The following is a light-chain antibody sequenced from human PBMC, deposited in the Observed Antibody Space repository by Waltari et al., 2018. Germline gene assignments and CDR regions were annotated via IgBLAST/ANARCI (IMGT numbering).Light chain of an antibody. V-gene: IGLV3-19*01. Sequence: SSELTQDPAVSVALGQTVRITCQGDSLRSYYASWYQQKPGQAPVLVNIGKNNRPPGFPDRFSGSRSENTASLTITGAQAEDEADYYCNSRDSSGNHVVFGGGTKLTVL. CDR1: SLRSYY. CDR2: GKN. J-gene: IGLJ2*01. CDR3: NSRDSSGNHVV.